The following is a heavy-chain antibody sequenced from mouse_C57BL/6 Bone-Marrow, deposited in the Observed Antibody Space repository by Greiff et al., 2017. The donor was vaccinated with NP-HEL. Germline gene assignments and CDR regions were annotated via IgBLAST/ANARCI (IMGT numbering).Heavy chain of an antibody. D-gene: IGHD2-3*01. CDR2: IYPGDGDT. CDR1: GYAFSSSW. V-gene: IGHV1-82*01. J-gene: IGHJ3*01. Sequence: QVQLQQSGPELVKPGASVKISCKASGYAFSSSWMNWVKQRPGKGLEWIGRIYPGDGDTNYNGKFKGKATLTADKSSSTAYMQLSSLTSEDSAVYFGVDGYYVAWFAYWGQGTLVTVSA. CDR3: VDGYYVAWFAY.